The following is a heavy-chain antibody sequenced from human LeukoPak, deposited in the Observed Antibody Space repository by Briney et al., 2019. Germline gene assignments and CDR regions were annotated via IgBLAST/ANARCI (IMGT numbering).Heavy chain of an antibody. CDR2: IQYDGSTK. Sequence: GGSLRLSCAASGFTFSNYGMHWVRQAPGKGLEWVSFIQYDGSTKYYADSVEGRFTISRDNSKSTLYVQMNSLRAEDTAVYYCAKDLMPRKRESWNRIPAAGPQPPDYWGQGTLVTVSS. CDR3: AKDLMPRKRESWNRIPAAGPQPPDY. V-gene: IGHV3-30*02. J-gene: IGHJ4*02. D-gene: IGHD6-13*01. CDR1: GFTFSNYG.